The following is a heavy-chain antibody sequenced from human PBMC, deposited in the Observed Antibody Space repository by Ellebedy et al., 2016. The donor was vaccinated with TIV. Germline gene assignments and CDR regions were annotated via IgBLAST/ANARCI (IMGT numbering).Heavy chain of an antibody. Sequence: GESLKISCAASGFTFTSYGMNWVRQAPGKGLEWVSSVSSSNSYIYYADSVKGRFTISRDNAKNSLYLQMNSLRVEDTAVYYCAREIMAFDYWGQGTLVTVSS. V-gene: IGHV3-21*01. CDR1: GFTFTSYG. CDR3: AREIMAFDY. CDR2: VSSSNSYI. J-gene: IGHJ4*02. D-gene: IGHD2-8*01.